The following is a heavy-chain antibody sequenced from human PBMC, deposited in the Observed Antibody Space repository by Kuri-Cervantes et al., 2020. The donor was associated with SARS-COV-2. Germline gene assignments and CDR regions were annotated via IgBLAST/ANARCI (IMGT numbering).Heavy chain of an antibody. J-gene: IGHJ6*02. Sequence: SETLSLTCTVSGGSISSYYWSWIRQPPGKGLEWIGYIYYSGSTNYNPSLKSRVTISVDTSKNQFSLKLSSETAADTAVYYCAGSSGWYTYYYYGMDVWGQGTTVTVSS. CDR2: IYYSGST. CDR1: GGSISSYY. CDR3: AGSSGWYTYYYYGMDV. D-gene: IGHD6-19*01. V-gene: IGHV4-59*01.